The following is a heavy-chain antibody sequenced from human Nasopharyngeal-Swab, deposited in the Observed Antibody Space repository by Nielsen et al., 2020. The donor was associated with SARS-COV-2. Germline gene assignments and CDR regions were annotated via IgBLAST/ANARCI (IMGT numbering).Heavy chain of an antibody. CDR2: ISGSGGST. V-gene: IGHV3-23*01. CDR1: GFTFSSYA. Sequence: GESLKISCAASGFTFSSYAMSWVRQAPGKGLEWVSAISGSGGSTYYADSVKGRFTISRDNFKNTLYLQMNSLRAEDTAVYYCARDTDDYDILTGPEFGMDVWGQGTTVTVSS. J-gene: IGHJ6*02. CDR3: ARDTDDYDILTGPEFGMDV. D-gene: IGHD3-9*01.